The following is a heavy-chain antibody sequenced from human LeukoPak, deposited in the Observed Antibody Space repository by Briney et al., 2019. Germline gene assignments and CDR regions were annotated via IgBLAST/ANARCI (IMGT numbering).Heavy chain of an antibody. V-gene: IGHV3-11*01. CDR3: AGNYLYYYGMDV. J-gene: IGHJ6*02. CDR1: GFTFSDYY. Sequence: GGSLRLSCAASGFTFSDYYMSWIGQAPGKGLKWVSYISHSGSTIYYADSVKGRFTISRDNAKNSLYLQVNSLRAEDTAVYYCAGNYLYYYGMDVWGQGTTVTVSS. CDR2: ISHSGSTI.